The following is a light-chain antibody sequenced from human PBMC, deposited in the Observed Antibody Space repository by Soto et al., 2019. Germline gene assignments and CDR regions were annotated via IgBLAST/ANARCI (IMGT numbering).Light chain of an antibody. CDR1: QNINTF. J-gene: IGKJ1*01. CDR3: QQTFNTPRT. Sequence: DIQMTQSPSSLSASVGDRITITCRASQNINTFLNWYQQKPGRAPNLLISSASISLSGVPSRFTGSGSGTEFTLIVISLQPEDFATYYCQQTFNTPRTFGQGTKVDIK. V-gene: IGKV1-39*01. CDR2: SAS.